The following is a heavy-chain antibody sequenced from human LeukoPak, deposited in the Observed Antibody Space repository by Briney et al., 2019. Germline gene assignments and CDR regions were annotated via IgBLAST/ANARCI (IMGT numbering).Heavy chain of an antibody. D-gene: IGHD2-21*02. V-gene: IGHV4-34*01. Sequence: PSETLSLTCTVSGGSISSYYWSGIRQPPGKGLEWIGEIKHSGSTNYNPSLKSRVTISVDTSKNQFSLKLSSVTAADTAVYYCARQREDCGGDCYLDYWGQGTLVTVSS. CDR1: GGSISSYY. CDR3: ARQREDCGGDCYLDY. J-gene: IGHJ4*02. CDR2: IKHSGST.